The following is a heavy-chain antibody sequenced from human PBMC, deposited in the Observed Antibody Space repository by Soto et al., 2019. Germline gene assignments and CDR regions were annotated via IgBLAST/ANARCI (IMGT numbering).Heavy chain of an antibody. V-gene: IGHV1-18*04. CDR2: ISAYNGNT. CDR3: ARMGYCSGGSCYPGTGDY. J-gene: IGHJ4*02. CDR1: GYSFTSYG. Sequence: QVQLVQSGAEVKKPGASVKVSCTASGYSFTSYGISWVRQAPGLGLEWMGWISAYNGNTAYAQKLQGRVTMTTDTSTNTAYMDLRSLRSDDTALYYCARMGYCSGGSCYPGTGDYWGQGTLVTVSS. D-gene: IGHD2-15*01.